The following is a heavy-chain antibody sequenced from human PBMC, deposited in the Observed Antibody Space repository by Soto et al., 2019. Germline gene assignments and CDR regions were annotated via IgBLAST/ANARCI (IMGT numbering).Heavy chain of an antibody. Sequence: QVQLQESGPGLVKPSQTLSLTCTVSGGSISSGDYYWSWIRQPPGKGLEWIGYIYYSGSTYYNPSLKSRVTISVDTSKNQFSLKLSSVTAADTAVYYCARVPQVGATMRGAWFDPWGQGTLVTVSS. J-gene: IGHJ5*02. D-gene: IGHD1-26*01. CDR2: IYYSGST. V-gene: IGHV4-30-4*01. CDR1: GGSISSGDYY. CDR3: ARVPQVGATMRGAWFDP.